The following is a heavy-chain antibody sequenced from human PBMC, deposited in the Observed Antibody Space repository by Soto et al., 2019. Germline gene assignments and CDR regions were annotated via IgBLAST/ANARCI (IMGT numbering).Heavy chain of an antibody. CDR3: ARGYCNGGSCYPGIY. Sequence: EVHLVESGGGSVQPGGSLRLSCAASGFTFNSYSMHWVRQAPGKGLEWVSYITGSSSAIYYADSVKGRFTISRDNAKNSLSLQMISLRDEDTAVYYCARGYCNGGSCYPGIYWAQGTLVSVSS. D-gene: IGHD2-15*01. CDR2: ITGSSSAI. V-gene: IGHV3-48*02. J-gene: IGHJ4*02. CDR1: GFTFNSYS.